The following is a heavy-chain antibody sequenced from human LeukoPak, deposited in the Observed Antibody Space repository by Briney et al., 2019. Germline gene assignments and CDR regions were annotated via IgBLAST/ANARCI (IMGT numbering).Heavy chain of an antibody. Sequence: ASVKVSRKASGFTFTNYYMHWVRQAPGQGLEWMGIINPSGGSTTYAQKFQDRVTMTRDTATSTVYMEVSSLRSEDTALYYCARETAYVGLDYWGQGTLVTVSS. V-gene: IGHV1-46*01. CDR2: INPSGGST. J-gene: IGHJ4*02. CDR1: GFTFTNYY. D-gene: IGHD4-23*01. CDR3: ARETAYVGLDY.